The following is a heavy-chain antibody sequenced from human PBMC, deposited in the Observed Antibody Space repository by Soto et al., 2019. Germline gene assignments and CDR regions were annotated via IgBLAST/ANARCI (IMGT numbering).Heavy chain of an antibody. Sequence: GGSLRLSCAASGFTFSSYAMSWVRQAPGKGLEWVSAISGSGGSTYYADSVKGRFNITRDNSKNTLYLQMNSLIAEDRSVYTCAKVGPKLAHRGWYFDHWGHGTLVTVSS. V-gene: IGHV3-23*01. J-gene: IGHJ2*01. CDR1: GFTFSSYA. D-gene: IGHD6-13*01. CDR3: AKVGPKLAHRGWYFDH. CDR2: ISGSGGST.